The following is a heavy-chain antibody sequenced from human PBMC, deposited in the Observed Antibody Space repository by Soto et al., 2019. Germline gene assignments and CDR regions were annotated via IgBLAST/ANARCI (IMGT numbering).Heavy chain of an antibody. V-gene: IGHV3-74*01. CDR3: ARGSNHFDY. Sequence: EVQLVESGGGLVQPGGSLRLSCAASGFTFSPFWMHRVRQVPGKGPVWVSRINSDGNSTSYADSVKGRFTISRDNAKNTLYLQMNSLRAEDTAVYYCARGSNHFDYWGQRTLVTVSS. D-gene: IGHD4-4*01. CDR1: GFTFSPFW. CDR2: INSDGNST. J-gene: IGHJ4*02.